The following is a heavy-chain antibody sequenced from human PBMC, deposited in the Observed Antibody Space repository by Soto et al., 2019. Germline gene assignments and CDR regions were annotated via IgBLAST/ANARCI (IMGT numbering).Heavy chain of an antibody. D-gene: IGHD6-19*01. Sequence: QVQLVESGGGVVQPGSSLRLSCAASGFNFSSFGMHWVRQAPGKGLEWVALMSYDGRSKYYQDSLKGRFTISTDKSQNTLYLQMSSLRVEDTAVYYCAKDRGCSSADLEYWGQGPLVTVSA. CDR3: AKDRGCSSADLEY. CDR1: GFNFSSFG. CDR2: MSYDGRSK. V-gene: IGHV3-30*18. J-gene: IGHJ4*02.